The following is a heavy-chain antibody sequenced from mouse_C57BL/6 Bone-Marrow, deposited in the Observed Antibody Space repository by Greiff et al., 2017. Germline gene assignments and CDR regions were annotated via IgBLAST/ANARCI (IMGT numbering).Heavy chain of an antibody. V-gene: IGHV14-4*01. Sequence: VQLQQSGAELVRPGASVKLSCTASGFNIKDDYMHWVKQRPEQGLEWIGWIDPENGDTEYASKFQGKVTITADTSSNTAYLQLSSLTSEDTAVYYCTFYDYGQVDYWGQGTSVTGSS. CDR1: GFNIKDDY. CDR3: TFYDYGQVDY. D-gene: IGHD2-4*01. CDR2: IDPENGDT. J-gene: IGHJ4*01.